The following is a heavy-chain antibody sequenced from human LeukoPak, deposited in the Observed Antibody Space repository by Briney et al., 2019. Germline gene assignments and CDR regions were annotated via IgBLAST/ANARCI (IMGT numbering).Heavy chain of an antibody. D-gene: IGHD2-15*01. CDR3: ARLSYCNGGTCFYDY. CDR1: GGFISSRSYY. Sequence: SETLSLTCTVSGGFISSRSYYWGWIRQPPGEGLEWIGIIYYSGSTYQNPSLKSRVTLSVDASKNQFSLKLSSVTAADTAVFYCARLSYCNGGTCFYDYWGQGTLVTVSS. V-gene: IGHV4-39*01. J-gene: IGHJ4*02. CDR2: IYYSGST.